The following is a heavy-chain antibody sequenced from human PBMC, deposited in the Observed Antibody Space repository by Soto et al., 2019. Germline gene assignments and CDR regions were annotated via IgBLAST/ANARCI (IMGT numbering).Heavy chain of an antibody. D-gene: IGHD3-22*01. CDR3: APYYYDRSGYWFDP. V-gene: IGHV4-39*01. Sequence: SETLSLTCTVSGGSISSSSYYWGWIRQPPGKGLEWIGSIYYSGSTYSNPSLKSRVTISVDTSKNQFSLKLSSVTAADTAVYNCAPYYYDRSGYWFDPWGQGTLVTVSS. J-gene: IGHJ5*02. CDR1: GGSISSSSYY. CDR2: IYYSGST.